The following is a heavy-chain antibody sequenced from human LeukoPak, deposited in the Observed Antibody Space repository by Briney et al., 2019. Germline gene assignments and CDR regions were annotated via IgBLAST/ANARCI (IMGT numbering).Heavy chain of an antibody. J-gene: IGHJ5*02. CDR3: AKGIEYSYGGNWFDP. CDR1: GFTFDDYA. D-gene: IGHD5-18*01. Sequence: PGGSLRLSCAASGFTFDDYAMHWVRQAPGKGLEWVSGISWNSGSIGYADSVKGRFTISRDNAKNSLYLQMNSLRAEDMALYYCAKGIEYSYGGNWFDPWGQGTLVTVSS. CDR2: ISWNSGSI. V-gene: IGHV3-9*03.